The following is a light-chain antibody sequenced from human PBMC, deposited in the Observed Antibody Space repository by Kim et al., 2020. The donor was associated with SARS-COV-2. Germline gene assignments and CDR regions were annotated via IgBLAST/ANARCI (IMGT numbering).Light chain of an antibody. J-gene: IGLJ2*01. V-gene: IGLV3-1*01. CDR3: QTWDSTTVV. CDR2: QDT. CDR1: KLGDKY. Sequence: SVPPGQTASITCSGDKLGDKYACWYQQKPGPSPVLVIYQDTKRPSGIPERFSGSNSGNTATLTISGTQTMDEAAYYCQTWDSTTVVFGGGTQLTVL.